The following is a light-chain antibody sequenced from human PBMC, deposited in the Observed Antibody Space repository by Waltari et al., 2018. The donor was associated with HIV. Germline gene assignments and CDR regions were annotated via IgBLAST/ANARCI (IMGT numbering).Light chain of an antibody. CDR3: NSYAGSNNWV. CDR1: SSDVGGSKY. CDR2: EVN. V-gene: IGLV2-8*01. Sequence: QSALTQPPSASGPPGQSVTISCTGTSSDVGGSKYVPWYQQHPGKAPKLMIYEVNKRPSGVPDRFSGSKSANTASLTVSGLQADDEADYYCNSYAGSNNWVFGGGAKLTVL. J-gene: IGLJ3*02.